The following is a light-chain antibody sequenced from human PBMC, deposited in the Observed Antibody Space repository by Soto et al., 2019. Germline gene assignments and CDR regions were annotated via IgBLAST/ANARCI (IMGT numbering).Light chain of an antibody. CDR3: SSYTSNTTGV. CDR1: SSDVGGYNY. V-gene: IGLV2-14*01. CDR2: DVS. Sequence: QSALTQPASVSGSPGQSITISCTGTSSDVGGYNYVSWYQQHPGKAPKLMIYDVSNRPSGVSNRFSGSKSGNTASLTISGLQAEDEAYYYCSSYTSNTTGVFGGGTKLTVL. J-gene: IGLJ2*01.